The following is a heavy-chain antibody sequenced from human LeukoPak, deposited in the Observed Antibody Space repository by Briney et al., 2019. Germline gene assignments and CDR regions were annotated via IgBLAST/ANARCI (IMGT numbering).Heavy chain of an antibody. CDR3: AKVDRDSYYYDSSGYYSYFQH. V-gene: IGHV3-23*01. J-gene: IGHJ1*01. CDR1: GFTFSSYW. Sequence: GGSLRLSCGASGFTFSSYWMTWVRQAPGKGLEWVSAISGSGGSTYYADSVKGRFTISRDNSKNTLYLQMNSLRAEDTAVYYCAKVDRDSYYYDSSGYYSYFQHWGQGTLVTVSS. D-gene: IGHD3-22*01. CDR2: ISGSGGST.